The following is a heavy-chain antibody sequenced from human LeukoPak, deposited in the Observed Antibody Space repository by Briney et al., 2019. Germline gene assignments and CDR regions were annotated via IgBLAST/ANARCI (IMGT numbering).Heavy chain of an antibody. CDR3: ARAGRQQLATVRYYFDY. CDR1: GYTFTSYY. J-gene: IGHJ4*02. CDR2: INPSGGST. Sequence: ASVTVSCTASGYTFTSYYMHWVRQAPGQGLEWMGIINPSGGSTSYAQKFQGRVTMTRDTSTSTVYMELSSLRSEDTAVYYCARAGRQQLATVRYYFDYWGQGTLVTVSS. V-gene: IGHV1-46*01. D-gene: IGHD6-13*01.